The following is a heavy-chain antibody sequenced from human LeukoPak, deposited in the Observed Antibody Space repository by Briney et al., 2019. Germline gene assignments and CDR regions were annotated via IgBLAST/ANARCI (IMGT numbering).Heavy chain of an antibody. CDR1: GGSISSGDYY. V-gene: IGHV4-30-4*01. J-gene: IGHJ5*02. CDR3: ARPYYYDSRIDP. D-gene: IGHD3-22*01. Sequence: SQTLSLTCTVSGGSISSGDYYWSWIRQPPGKGLEWIAYMYYSGSTYYNSSLKSRVTMSADTSKNQLSLKLSSVTAADTAVYYCARPYYYDSRIDPWGQGILVTVSS. CDR2: MYYSGST.